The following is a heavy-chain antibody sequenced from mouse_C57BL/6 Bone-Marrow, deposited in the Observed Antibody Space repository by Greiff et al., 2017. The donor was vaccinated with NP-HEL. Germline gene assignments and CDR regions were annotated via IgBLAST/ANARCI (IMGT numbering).Heavy chain of an antibody. Sequence: EVKLEESGEGLVKPGGSLKLSCAASGFTFSSYAMSWVRQTPEKRLEWVAYISSGGDYIYYADTVKGRFTISRDNARNTLYLQMSSLKSEDTAMYYCTRGGYYSNYVFYAMDYWGQGTSVTVSS. J-gene: IGHJ4*01. CDR2: ISSGGDYI. V-gene: IGHV5-9-1*02. CDR3: TRGGYYSNYVFYAMDY. D-gene: IGHD2-5*01. CDR1: GFTFSSYA.